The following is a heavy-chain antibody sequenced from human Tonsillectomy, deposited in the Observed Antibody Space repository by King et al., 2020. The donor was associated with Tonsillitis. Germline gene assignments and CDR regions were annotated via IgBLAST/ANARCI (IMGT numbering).Heavy chain of an antibody. J-gene: IGHJ5*02. CDR3: ARDLVRWFGESPSNGGDVTNNWFDP. CDR1: GGSIRSYY. CDR2: IYTSGDT. Sequence: VQLQESGPGLVKPSETLSLTCTVSGGSIRSYYWSWIRQPAGKRLEWIGRIYTSGDTNYNPSLKSRVTMSLDTSKNQFSLKLSSVTAADTAVYYCARDLVRWFGESPSNGGDVTNNWFDPWGQGTLVTVSS. V-gene: IGHV4-4*07. D-gene: IGHD3-10*01.